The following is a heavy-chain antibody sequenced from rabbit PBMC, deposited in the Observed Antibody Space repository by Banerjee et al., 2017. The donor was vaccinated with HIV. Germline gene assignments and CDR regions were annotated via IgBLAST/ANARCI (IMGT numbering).Heavy chain of an antibody. CDR1: GFSLSSYW. Sequence: QLEESGGGLVQPGESLTLTCKASGFSLSSYWMSWVRQAPGKGLEWIGIIYAGKSSTDYASWVNGRFTISSDNAQNTLDLQMNSLTAADTATYFCARDLAGVIGWNFSLWGQGTLVTVS. CDR3: ARDLAGVIGWNFSL. CDR2: IYAGKSST. V-gene: IGHV1S7*01. D-gene: IGHD4-1*01. J-gene: IGHJ4*01.